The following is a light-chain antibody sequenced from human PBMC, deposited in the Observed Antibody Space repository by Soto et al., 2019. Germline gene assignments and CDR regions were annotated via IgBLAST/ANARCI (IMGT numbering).Light chain of an antibody. V-gene: IGKV3-11*01. CDR2: GAS. CDR1: ENVRTF. J-gene: IGKJ1*01. Sequence: EVVLTQSPATLSLSPGERATLSCRASENVRTFVDWYQQKPGQAPRLLIYGASNRATGIPARFSGSGSGTEFTHTISNLEPEDFAVYYCQQHSHWPPWTFGQGTRVEIQ. CDR3: QQHSHWPPWT.